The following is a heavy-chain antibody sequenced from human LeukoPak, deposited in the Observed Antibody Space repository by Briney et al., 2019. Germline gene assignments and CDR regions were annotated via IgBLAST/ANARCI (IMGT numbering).Heavy chain of an antibody. CDR3: AKGGSGWYFDY. CDR1: GFTFSSYG. Sequence: PGGSLRLSCAASGFTFSSYGMHWVRQAPGKGLEWVAVISYDGSNKYYADSVKGRFTISRDNSKNTLYLQMNSLRAEDTAVYYCAKGGSGWYFDYWGQGTLVTVPS. V-gene: IGHV3-30*18. CDR2: ISYDGSNK. D-gene: IGHD6-19*01. J-gene: IGHJ4*02.